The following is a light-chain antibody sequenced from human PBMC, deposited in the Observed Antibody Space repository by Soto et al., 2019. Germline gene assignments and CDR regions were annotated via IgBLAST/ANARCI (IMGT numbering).Light chain of an antibody. V-gene: IGLV4-60*02. CDR3: ETWDSYLPWV. J-gene: IGLJ3*02. Sequence: QSVLTQSSSASASLGSSVKLTCTLSSGHSSYIIAWHQQQPGKAPRYLMKLEGSGSYNKGSGVPDRFSGSSSGADRYLTISNLQFEDEADYYCETWDSYLPWVFGGGTKLTVL. CDR1: SGHSSYI. CDR2: LEGSGSY.